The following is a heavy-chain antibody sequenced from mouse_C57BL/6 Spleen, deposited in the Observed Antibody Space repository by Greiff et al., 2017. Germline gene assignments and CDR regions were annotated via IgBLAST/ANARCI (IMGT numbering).Heavy chain of an antibody. V-gene: IGHV1-15*01. J-gene: IGHJ4*01. Sequence: QVQLQQSGAELVRPGASVTLSCKASGYTFTDYEMHWVKQTPVHGLEWIGAIDPETGGTAYNQKFKGKAILTADKSSSTAYMELRSLTSEDSAVYYCTGYGISYGAMDYWGQGTSVTVSS. CDR2: IDPETGGT. CDR3: TGYGISYGAMDY. D-gene: IGHD1-1*01. CDR1: GYTFTDYE.